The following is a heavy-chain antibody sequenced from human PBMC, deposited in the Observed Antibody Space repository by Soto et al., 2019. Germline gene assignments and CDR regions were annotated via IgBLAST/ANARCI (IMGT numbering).Heavy chain of an antibody. CDR2: ISGSGGST. D-gene: IGHD2-15*01. Sequence: GGSLRLSCAASGFTFSSYAMSWVRQAPGKGLGWVSAISGSGGSTYYADSVKGRFTISRDNSKNTLYLQMNSLRAEDTAVYYCARDRYLSLIGVVVPATRWLDLRGQGTLVTLSS. V-gene: IGHV3-23*01. CDR3: ARDRYLSLIGVVVPATRWLDL. J-gene: IGHJ5*02. CDR1: GFTFSSYA.